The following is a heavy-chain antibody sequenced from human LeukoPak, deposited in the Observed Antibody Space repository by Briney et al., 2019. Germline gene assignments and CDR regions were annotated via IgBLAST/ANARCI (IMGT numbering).Heavy chain of an antibody. Sequence: GGSLRLSCTASGFTFSGYSMNWIRQAPGKGLEWVSSFGTRSTSIYHAGSVKGRFAISRDNAKYSLYLQMNSLRAEDTAVYYCAREVSEGFDFWGQGTLVTVSS. CDR1: GFTFSGYS. D-gene: IGHD3-22*01. CDR3: AREVSEGFDF. J-gene: IGHJ4*02. CDR2: FGTRSTSI. V-gene: IGHV3-21*01.